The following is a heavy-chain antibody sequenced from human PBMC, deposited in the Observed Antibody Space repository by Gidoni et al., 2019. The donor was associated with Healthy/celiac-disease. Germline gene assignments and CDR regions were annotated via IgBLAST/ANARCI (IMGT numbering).Heavy chain of an antibody. D-gene: IGHD2-21*01. J-gene: IGHJ4*02. CDR3: AKVPHGGDRFDY. V-gene: IGHV3-23*01. CDR2: ISGGGGST. CDR1: GFTFSSYA. Sequence: EVQLLESGGGLVQPGGSLRLSCAASGFTFSSYAMSWVRQAPGRGLEWVSSISGGGGSTYFADSVKGRFTISRDNSKNTLYLQMSSLRAEDTAVYYCAKVPHGGDRFDYWGQGTLVTVSS.